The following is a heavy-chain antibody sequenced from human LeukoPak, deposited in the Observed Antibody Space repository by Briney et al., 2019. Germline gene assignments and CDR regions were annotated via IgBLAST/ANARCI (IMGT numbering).Heavy chain of an antibody. D-gene: IGHD3-22*01. CDR1: GFTFSSYA. V-gene: IGHV3-23*01. CDR2: ISGSGGST. Sequence: PGRSLRLSCAASGFTFSSYAMSWVRQAPGKGLEWVSAISGSGGSTYYADSVKGRFTISRDNSKNTLYLQMNSLRAEDTAVYYCAKRYNPMIVVESSDYWGQGTLVTVSS. CDR3: AKRYNPMIVVESSDY. J-gene: IGHJ4*02.